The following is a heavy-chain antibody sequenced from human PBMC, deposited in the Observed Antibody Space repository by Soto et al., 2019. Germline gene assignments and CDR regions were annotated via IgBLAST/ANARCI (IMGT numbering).Heavy chain of an antibody. CDR1: GGSFSGYY. CDR3: ARGQYSSSYDY. J-gene: IGHJ4*02. V-gene: IGHV4-34*01. CDR2: INHSGST. D-gene: IGHD6-13*01. Sequence: SETLSLTCAVYGGSFSGYYWSWIRQPPGKGLEWIGEINHSGSTNYNPSLKSRVTISVDTSKNQFSLKLSSVTAADTAAYYCARGQYSSSYDYWGQGTLVTVSS.